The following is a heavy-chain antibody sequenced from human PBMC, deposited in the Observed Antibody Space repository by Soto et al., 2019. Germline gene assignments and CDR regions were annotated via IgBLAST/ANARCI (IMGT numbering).Heavy chain of an antibody. CDR2: VSGYNGDT. CDR1: GYTFSRYG. D-gene: IGHD2-8*01. V-gene: IGHV1-18*01. Sequence: QGQLVQSGPEVKKPGASVKVSCKASGYTFSRYGINWVRQAPGQGLEWMGWVSGYNGDTKYAQKVQGRVTMTIDTSTYTAYMELRSLTSDDTAIYYCAKNGQPPYYYYGMDVWGQGTTVTVSS. CDR3: AKNGQPPYYYYGMDV. J-gene: IGHJ6*02.